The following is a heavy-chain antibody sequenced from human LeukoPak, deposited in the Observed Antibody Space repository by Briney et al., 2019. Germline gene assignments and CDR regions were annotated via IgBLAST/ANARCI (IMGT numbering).Heavy chain of an antibody. CDR1: GFTFSSYG. V-gene: IGHV3-23*01. CDR3: AKGGSFGAAAGQDYYYYMDV. D-gene: IGHD6-13*01. Sequence: PGGSLRLSCAASGFTFSSYGMTWVRQAPGKGLEWVSTISGSGGSTYYADSVKGRFTISRDNSKNSLYLQMNSLRTEDTALYYCAKGGSFGAAAGQDYYYYMDVWGKGTTVTISS. J-gene: IGHJ6*03. CDR2: ISGSGGST.